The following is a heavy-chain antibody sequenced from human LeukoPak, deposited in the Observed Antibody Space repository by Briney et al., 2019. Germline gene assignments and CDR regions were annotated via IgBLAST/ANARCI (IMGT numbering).Heavy chain of an antibody. CDR1: GFTFSSYG. J-gene: IGHJ4*02. V-gene: IGHV3-74*01. Sequence: PGGSLRLSCAASGFTFSSYGMHWVRQAPGKGLEHVSRINSDGSSTNYAGSVKGRFTISRDNAKNTVYVQMNSLRDEDTAVYYCARGKGWEQPIDYWGQGTLVTVSS. D-gene: IGHD1-26*01. CDR3: ARGKGWEQPIDY. CDR2: INSDGSST.